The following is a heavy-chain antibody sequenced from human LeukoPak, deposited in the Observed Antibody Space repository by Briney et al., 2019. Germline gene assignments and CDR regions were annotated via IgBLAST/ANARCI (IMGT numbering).Heavy chain of an antibody. J-gene: IGHJ4*02. CDR1: GFTFSSYG. D-gene: IGHD3-16*01. CDR2: ISYDGSNK. Sequence: GGSLRLSCAASGFTFSSYGMHWVRQAPGKGLEWVAVISYDGSNKYYADSVKGRFTISRDNSKNTLYLQMNSLRAEDTAVYYCAKKLDDWGGFDYWGQGTLVTVSS. V-gene: IGHV3-30*18. CDR3: AKKLDDWGGFDY.